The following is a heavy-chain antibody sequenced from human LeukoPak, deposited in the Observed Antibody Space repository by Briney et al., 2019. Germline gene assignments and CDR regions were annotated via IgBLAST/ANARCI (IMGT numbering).Heavy chain of an antibody. CDR2: IYPGDSDT. D-gene: IGHD3-16*01. CDR1: GYSFTNYW. Sequence: GESLKISCKGSGYSFTNYWIGWVRQMPGKGLEWMGIIYPGDSDTRYSPSFQGQVTISADKSISTAYLQWSSLKASDTAMFYCARVSYDYIWGIIYYFDYWGQRTLVTVSS. V-gene: IGHV5-51*01. J-gene: IGHJ4*02. CDR3: ARVSYDYIWGIIYYFDY.